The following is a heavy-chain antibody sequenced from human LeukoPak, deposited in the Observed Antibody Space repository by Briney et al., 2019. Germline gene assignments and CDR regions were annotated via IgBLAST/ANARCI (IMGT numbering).Heavy chain of an antibody. Sequence: GGSLRLSCAASGFTFSSYEMNWVRQAPGKGLEWVSYISSSGSTIYYADSVKGRFTISRDNAKNSLYLQINSLRAEDTAVYYCAKALGYCSSTKCYNWFDPWGQGTLVTVSS. D-gene: IGHD2-2*01. CDR1: GFTFSSYE. V-gene: IGHV3-48*03. J-gene: IGHJ5*02. CDR2: ISSSGSTI. CDR3: AKALGYCSSTKCYNWFDP.